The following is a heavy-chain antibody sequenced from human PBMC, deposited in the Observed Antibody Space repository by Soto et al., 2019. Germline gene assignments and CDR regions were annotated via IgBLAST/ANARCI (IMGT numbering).Heavy chain of an antibody. CDR2: IDPIVDTS. D-gene: IGHD1-20*01. CDR3: ATYPRPYKWTDI. Sequence: QVRLEQSGAEVKKPGSSVRVSCQASGGALTSYPIHWVRQAPGQGLEWMGVIDPIVDTSNLAENFKTRLTITADTSTKTVYMVLTSLRADDTAIYFCATYPRPYKWTDIWGRGTQLTVSS. CDR1: GGALTSYP. V-gene: IGHV1-69*06. J-gene: IGHJ4*02.